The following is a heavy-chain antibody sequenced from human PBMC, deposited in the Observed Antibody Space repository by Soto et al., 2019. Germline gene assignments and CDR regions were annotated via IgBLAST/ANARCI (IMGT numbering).Heavy chain of an antibody. CDR2: IHYSGST. J-gene: IGHJ4*02. D-gene: IGHD7-27*01. CDR3: ARANWYSEY. V-gene: IGHV4-39*01. CDR1: SGSISSSDYY. Sequence: SETLSLTCTVSSGSISSSDYYRGWIRQPPGKGLEWIGSIHYSGSTYYNPSLKSRLTISVDTSKNQISMSLSSVTAADTAVYYCARANWYSEYWAQRTLVTVSS.